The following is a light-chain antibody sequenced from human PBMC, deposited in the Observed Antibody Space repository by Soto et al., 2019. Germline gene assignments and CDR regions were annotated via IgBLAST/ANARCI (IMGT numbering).Light chain of an antibody. CDR2: GTS. Sequence: DIQMTQSPSTLSASIGDRVTITCRASQSTTGWLAWYQQKPGKAPKLLIYGTSSLETGVPSRFSGSGYGTEFTLTITYLQPDDFATYYCQQYSPYSYSFGQGTKLESK. J-gene: IGKJ2*03. CDR1: QSTTGW. V-gene: IGKV1-5*03. CDR3: QQYSPYSYS.